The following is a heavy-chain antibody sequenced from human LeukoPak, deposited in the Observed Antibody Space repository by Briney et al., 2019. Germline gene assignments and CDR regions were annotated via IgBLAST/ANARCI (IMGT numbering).Heavy chain of an antibody. CDR1: GGSISSGGFY. CDR3: ARVPSWYGWYFDL. V-gene: IGHV4-30-2*01. J-gene: IGHJ2*01. Sequence: PSETLSLTCTVSGGSISSGGFYWSWIRQPPGKGLEWIGYIYHSGGTYYNPSLKSRVTISVDTSKNQFSLKLSSVTAADTAVYYCARVPSWYGWYFDLWGRGTLVTVSS. CDR2: IYHSGGT. D-gene: IGHD6-13*01.